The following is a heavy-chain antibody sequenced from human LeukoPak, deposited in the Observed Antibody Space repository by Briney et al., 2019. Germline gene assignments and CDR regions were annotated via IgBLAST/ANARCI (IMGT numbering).Heavy chain of an antibody. CDR1: GFTFSSYW. V-gene: IGHV3-7*01. CDR3: AREGSDSSGFYYGGVDY. D-gene: IGHD3-22*01. J-gene: IGHJ4*02. Sequence: GGSLRLSCAASGFTFSSYWMSWVRQAPGKGLEWVANIKQDGSEQYYVDSVKGRFTISRDNAKNSLYLQMNSLRAEDTAVYYCAREGSDSSGFYYGGVDYWGQGTLVTVSS. CDR2: IKQDGSEQ.